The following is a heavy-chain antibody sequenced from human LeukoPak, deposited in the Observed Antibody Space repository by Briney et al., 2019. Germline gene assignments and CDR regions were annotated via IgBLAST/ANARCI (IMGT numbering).Heavy chain of an antibody. CDR3: ARSGLRYFDCPGY. Sequence: GGSLRLSCAASGFTFSDYWMHWVRQTPEKGLVWVSRINSDGSSTIYADSVKGRFTISRDNAQNTLYLQMNSLRAEDTAVYYCARSGLRYFDCPGYWGQGALVTVSS. D-gene: IGHD3-9*01. CDR1: GFTFSDYW. V-gene: IGHV3-74*01. J-gene: IGHJ4*02. CDR2: INSDGSST.